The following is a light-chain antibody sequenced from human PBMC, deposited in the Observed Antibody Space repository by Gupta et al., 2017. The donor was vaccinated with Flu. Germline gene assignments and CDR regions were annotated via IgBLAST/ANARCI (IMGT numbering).Light chain of an antibody. Sequence: GDRVTITCRASQSISSYLNWYQQKPGKAPKLLIYAASSLQSGVPSRFSGSGSGTDFTLTISSLQPEDFATYYCQQSYSTPRTFGQGTKVEIK. J-gene: IGKJ1*01. CDR3: QQSYSTPRT. CDR1: QSISSY. V-gene: IGKV1-39*01. CDR2: AAS.